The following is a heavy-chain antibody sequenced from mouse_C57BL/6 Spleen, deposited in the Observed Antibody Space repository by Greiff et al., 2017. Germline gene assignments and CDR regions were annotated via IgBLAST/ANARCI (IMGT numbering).Heavy chain of an antibody. Sequence: VQLQQSGAELVRPGASVKLSCTASGFNINDYYMHWVKQRPEQCLEWIVRIDPEDGDTEYAPKFQGKATMTADTSSNTAYLQLSSLTTEDTAVYYCTEGSPYYYAMDYWGQGTSGTVSS. CDR1: GFNINDYY. CDR2: IDPEDGDT. V-gene: IGHV14-1*01. J-gene: IGHJ4*01. CDR3: TEGSPYYYAMDY.